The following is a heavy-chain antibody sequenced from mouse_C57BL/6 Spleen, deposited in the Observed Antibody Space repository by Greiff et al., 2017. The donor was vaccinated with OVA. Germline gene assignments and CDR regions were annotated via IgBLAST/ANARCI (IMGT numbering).Heavy chain of an antibody. V-gene: IGHV1-59*01. Sequence: QVQLQQPGAELVRPGTSVKLSCKASGYTFTSYWMHWVKQRPGQGLEWIVVIDPSDSYTNYNQKFKGKATLTVDTSSSIAYMQLSSLTSEDSAVYYCARPQTAQASWFAYWGQGTLVTVSA. CDR3: ARPQTAQASWFAY. CDR2: IDPSDSYT. D-gene: IGHD3-2*02. J-gene: IGHJ3*01. CDR1: GYTFTSYW.